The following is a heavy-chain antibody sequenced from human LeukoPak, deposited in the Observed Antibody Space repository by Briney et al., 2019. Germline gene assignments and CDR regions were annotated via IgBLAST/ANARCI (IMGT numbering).Heavy chain of an antibody. Sequence: GGSLRLSCAASGFTFSSYCMSWVRQAPGKGLEWVSAISNNGGYTYYADSVQGRFTISRDNSKSTLCLQMNSLRAEDTAVYYCAKQLGYCSDGSCYFPYWGQGTLVTVSS. CDR1: GFTFSSYC. J-gene: IGHJ4*02. D-gene: IGHD2-15*01. CDR2: ISNNGGYT. V-gene: IGHV3-23*01. CDR3: AKQLGYCSDGSCYFPY.